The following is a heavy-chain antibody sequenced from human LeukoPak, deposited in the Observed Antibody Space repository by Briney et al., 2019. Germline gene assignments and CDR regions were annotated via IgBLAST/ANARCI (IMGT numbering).Heavy chain of an antibody. J-gene: IGHJ4*02. CDR2: ISGSGDYT. V-gene: IGHV3-23*01. CDR1: EFTFTNYA. D-gene: IGHD4-17*01. CDR3: AKAHFDYGDYLPFDS. Sequence: GGSLRLSCGASEFTFTNYAMSWVRQTPGEGLEWVSSISGSGDYTYYADSVKGRFTISRDSSKNTLYLQMNSLRAEDTAIYYCAKAHFDYGDYLPFDSWGQGSLVTVSS.